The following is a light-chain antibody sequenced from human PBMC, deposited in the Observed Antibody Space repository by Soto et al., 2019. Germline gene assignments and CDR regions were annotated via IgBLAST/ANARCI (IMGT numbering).Light chain of an antibody. V-gene: IGLV2-14*01. CDR3: SSYTSSSTHWV. CDR2: EVS. CDR1: SSDVGGYNY. J-gene: IGLJ3*02. Sequence: QSVLTQPASVTGSPGQSITISCTGTSSDVGGYNYVSWYQQHPGKAPKFMIYEVSNRPSGVSNRFSGSKSGNTASLTISGLQAEHEADYYCSSYTSSSTHWVFGGGTKLTVL.